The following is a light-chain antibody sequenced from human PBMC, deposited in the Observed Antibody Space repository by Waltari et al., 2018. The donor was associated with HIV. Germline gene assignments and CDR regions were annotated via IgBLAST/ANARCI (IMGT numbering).Light chain of an antibody. CDR2: DNN. CDR3: GTWDTSLSAGV. J-gene: IGLJ2*01. Sequence: QSVLTPPPAVSAAPGQTVTIPCPGSRPNIANNYVSWYQQLPGTAPKLLIYDNNRRSSGIPDRFSGSKSGTSATLAIAGLQTGDEADYYCGTWDTSLSAGVFGGGTKVTVL. V-gene: IGLV1-51*01. CDR1: RPNIANNY.